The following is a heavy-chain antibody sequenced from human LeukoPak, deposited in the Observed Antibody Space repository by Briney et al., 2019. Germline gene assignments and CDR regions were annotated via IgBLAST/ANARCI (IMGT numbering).Heavy chain of an antibody. CDR2: INPNSGGA. CDR3: ARGPSYYYCMDV. CDR1: GYTFTGYY. J-gene: IGHJ6*03. V-gene: IGHV1-2*02. Sequence: ASVKVSCRASGYTFTGYYMHWVRQAPGQGLEWMGWINPNSGGANYAQKFQGRVTMTRDTSITTAYMELSSLRSDDTAVYYCARGPSYYYCMDVWGKGTTVTVSS.